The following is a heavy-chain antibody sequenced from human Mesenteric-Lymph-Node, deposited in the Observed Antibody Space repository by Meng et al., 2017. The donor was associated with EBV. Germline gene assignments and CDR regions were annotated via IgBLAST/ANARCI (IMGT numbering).Heavy chain of an antibody. CDR2: ITHSGST. V-gene: IGHV4-34*01. J-gene: IGHJ4*02. CDR3: ARTYYYDSSGYAPFDY. D-gene: IGHD3-22*01. CDR1: GGSLSGYY. Sequence: VQPQSWRARCLSPAETLSLTAPGYGGSLSGYYWSWIRQPPGKGLEGIGEITHSGSTNYNPSLKSRVTISVDTSKNQFSLKLKSVTATDTAVYYCARTYYYDSSGYAPFDYWGQGTLVTVSS.